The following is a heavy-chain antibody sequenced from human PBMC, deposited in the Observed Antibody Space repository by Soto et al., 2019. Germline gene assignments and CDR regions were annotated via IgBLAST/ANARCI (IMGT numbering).Heavy chain of an antibody. D-gene: IGHD3-22*01. CDR2: IYYGGSP. CDR1: GGSISSGDYY. Sequence: PSETLSLTSPVSGGSISSGDYYWSWIRQPPGKGLEWIGYIYYGGSPNYNPSLQSRLSISIDTSTNHFSLKLSSVTAADTAVYYCARSFRRFYDSGAYLFDYFGSWGKGTLVTVSS. V-gene: IGHV4-61*03. J-gene: IGHJ4*02. CDR3: ARSFRRFYDSGAYLFDYFGS.